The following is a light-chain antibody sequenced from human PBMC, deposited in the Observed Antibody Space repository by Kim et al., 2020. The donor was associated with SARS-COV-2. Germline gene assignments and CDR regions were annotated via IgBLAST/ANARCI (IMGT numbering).Light chain of an antibody. Sequence: GKNATISSTPSRGSIASNYVQWYQQRPGSAPTTLISEDYQRPSGGPDRFSGSIDSSSNSASLTISGLTTEDEADYYCQSYANYNLVFGGGTQLTVL. J-gene: IGLJ3*02. V-gene: IGLV6-57*03. CDR3: QSYANYNLV. CDR2: EDY. CDR1: RGSIASNY.